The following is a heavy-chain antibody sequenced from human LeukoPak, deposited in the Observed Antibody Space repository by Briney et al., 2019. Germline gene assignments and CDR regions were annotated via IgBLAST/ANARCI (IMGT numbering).Heavy chain of an antibody. Sequence: PSETLSLTCTVSGGSISSGGYYWSWIRQHPGKGLEWIGYIYYSGSTYYNPSLKSRVTISVDTSKHQFSLKLSSVTAADTAVYYCARGFLWFGESYDAFDIWGQGTMVTVSS. CDR3: ARGFLWFGESYDAFDI. CDR1: GGSISSGGYY. CDR2: IYYSGST. V-gene: IGHV4-31*03. D-gene: IGHD3-10*01. J-gene: IGHJ3*02.